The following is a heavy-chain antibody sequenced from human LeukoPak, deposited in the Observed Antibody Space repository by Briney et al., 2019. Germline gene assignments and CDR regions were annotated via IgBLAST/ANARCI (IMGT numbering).Heavy chain of an antibody. Sequence: SETLSLTCTVSGGSISSYYWSWIRQPAGKGLEWIGRIYTSGSTNYNPSLKSRVTMSVDTSKNQFSLKLSSVTAAETAVYYCAREWYSYGLTSFDYWGQGTLVTVSS. V-gene: IGHV4-4*07. CDR2: IYTSGST. CDR1: GGSISSYY. D-gene: IGHD5-18*01. J-gene: IGHJ4*02. CDR3: AREWYSYGLTSFDY.